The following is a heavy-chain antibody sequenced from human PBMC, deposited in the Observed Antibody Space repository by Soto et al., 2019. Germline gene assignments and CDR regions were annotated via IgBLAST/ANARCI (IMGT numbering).Heavy chain of an antibody. CDR3: AKERITMIVVATPDAFDI. CDR2: ISGSGGST. CDR1: GFTFSSYA. Sequence: PGGSLRLACAASGFTFSSYAMSWVRQAPGKGLEWVSAISGSGGSTYYADSVKGRFTISRDNSKNTLYLQMNSLRAEDTAVYYCAKERITMIVVATPDAFDIWGQGTMVNVSS. D-gene: IGHD3-22*01. V-gene: IGHV3-23*01. J-gene: IGHJ3*02.